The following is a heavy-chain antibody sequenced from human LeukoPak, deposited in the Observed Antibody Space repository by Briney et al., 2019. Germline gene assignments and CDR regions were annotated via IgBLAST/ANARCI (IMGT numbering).Heavy chain of an antibody. CDR1: GGFISSGSYY. J-gene: IGHJ4*02. Sequence: SQTLSLTCTVSGGFISSGSYYWSWIRQPAGKGLEWIGRIYTSGSTNYNPSLKSRVTISVDTSKNQFSLKLSSVTAADTAVYYCARTPGGSFDYWGQGTLVTVSS. D-gene: IGHD3-10*01. CDR2: IYTSGST. V-gene: IGHV4-61*02. CDR3: ARTPGGSFDY.